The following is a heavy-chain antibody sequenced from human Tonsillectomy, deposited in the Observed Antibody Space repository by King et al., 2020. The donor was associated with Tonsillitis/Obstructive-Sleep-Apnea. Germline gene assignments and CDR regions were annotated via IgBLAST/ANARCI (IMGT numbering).Heavy chain of an antibody. D-gene: IGHD6-19*01. CDR2: IRTSSSST. Sequence: VQLVESGGGLVKPGGSLRLSCAASGFTFSDYYMSWLRQAPGKGLEWVSYIRTSSSSTNYADSVKGRFTISRDNAKNSLYLQMNSLRAEDTAVYYCARTKEYSVGWYYCDYWGQGTLVTVSS. V-gene: IGHV3-11*06. J-gene: IGHJ4*02. CDR3: ARTKEYSVGWYYCDY. CDR1: GFTFSDYY.